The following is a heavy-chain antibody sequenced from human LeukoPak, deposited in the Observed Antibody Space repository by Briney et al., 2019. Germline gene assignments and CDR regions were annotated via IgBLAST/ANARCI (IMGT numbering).Heavy chain of an antibody. CDR1: GFTFSTYS. V-gene: IGHV3-21*01. D-gene: IGHD5-12*01. Sequence: GGSLRLSCAVSGFTFSTYSMKWVRQAPGKGLEWVSSISSSSSYEYYADSVQGRFTISRDNAENLLYLQMNSLRAEDTAVYYCARLGSGYSGCDSWGQGTLVTVSS. CDR3: ARLGSGYSGCDS. J-gene: IGHJ4*02. CDR2: ISSSSSYE.